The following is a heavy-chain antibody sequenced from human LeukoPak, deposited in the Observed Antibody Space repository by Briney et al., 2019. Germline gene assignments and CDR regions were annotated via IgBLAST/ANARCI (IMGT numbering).Heavy chain of an antibody. CDR3: ANLGPYYYDSSRYEGFDI. V-gene: IGHV4-34*01. D-gene: IGHD3-22*01. CDR2: INHRGST. Sequence: SETLSLTCAVYGGSFSGYYWTWIRQPPGKRLEWIGEINHRGSTNYNPSLKSRVSMSIDTSKNQFSLRLSSVTAADTAVYYCANLGPYYYDSSRYEGFDIWGQGTPVTVSS. CDR1: GGSFSGYY. J-gene: IGHJ4*02.